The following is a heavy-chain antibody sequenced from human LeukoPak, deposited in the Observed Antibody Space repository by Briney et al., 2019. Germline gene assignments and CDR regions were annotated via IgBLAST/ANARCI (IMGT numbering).Heavy chain of an antibody. Sequence: PSETLSLTCTVSGGSISSYYWSWIRQPPGKGLEWIGYIYYSGSTNYNPSLKSRVTISVDTSKNQFSLKLSSVTAADTAEYYCARATVVTPGAFDIWGQGTMVTVSS. CDR2: IYYSGST. J-gene: IGHJ3*02. D-gene: IGHD4-23*01. CDR3: ARATVVTPGAFDI. CDR1: GGSISSYY. V-gene: IGHV4-59*13.